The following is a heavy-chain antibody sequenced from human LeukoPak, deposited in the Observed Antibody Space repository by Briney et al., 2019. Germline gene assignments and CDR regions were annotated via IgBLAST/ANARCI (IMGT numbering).Heavy chain of an antibody. CDR1: GGSISSGSYY. J-gene: IGHJ4*02. Sequence: SQTLSLTCTVSGGSISSGSYYWSWIRQPAGKGLEWIGRIYTSGSTNYNPSLKSRVTISVDTPKNQFSLKLSSVTAADTAVYYCARGPLDYWGQGTLVTVSS. CDR2: IYTSGST. CDR3: ARGPLDY. V-gene: IGHV4-61*02.